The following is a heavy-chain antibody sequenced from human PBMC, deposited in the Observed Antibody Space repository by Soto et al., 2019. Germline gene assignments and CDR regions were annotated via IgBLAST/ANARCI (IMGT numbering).Heavy chain of an antibody. CDR3: TTDPIAYYYYGMDV. V-gene: IGHV3-15*01. J-gene: IGHJ6*02. CDR2: IKSKTDGGTT. Sequence: PGGSLRLSCAASGFTFSNAWRSWVRQAPGKGLEWVGRIKSKTDGGTTDYAAPVKGRFTISRDDSKNTLYLQMNSLKTEDTAVYYCTTDPIAYYYYGMDVWGQGTTVTVYS. CDR1: GFTFSNAW. D-gene: IGHD2-15*01.